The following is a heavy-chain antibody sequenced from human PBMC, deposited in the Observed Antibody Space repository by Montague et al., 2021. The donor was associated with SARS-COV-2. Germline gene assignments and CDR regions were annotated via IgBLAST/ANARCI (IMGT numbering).Heavy chain of an antibody. CDR2: IYYSGST. Sequence: SETLSLTCTVSGGSISSSSYYWGWIRQPPGKGLEWIGSIYYSGSTYYSPSLKSRVTKSVDTSENQFSLKLSSVTAADTAVYYCARHYYDSSGYYSPWYFDLWGRGTLVTVSS. J-gene: IGHJ2*01. CDR1: GGSISSSSYY. CDR3: ARHYYDSSGYYSPWYFDL. D-gene: IGHD3-22*01. V-gene: IGHV4-39*01.